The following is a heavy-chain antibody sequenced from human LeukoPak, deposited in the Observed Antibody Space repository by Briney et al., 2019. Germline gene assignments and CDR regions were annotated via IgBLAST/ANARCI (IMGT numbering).Heavy chain of an antibody. J-gene: IGHJ4*02. V-gene: IGHV3-23*01. CDR2: ISAWGDNT. CDR3: ATSGLSRFGF. D-gene: IGHD2/OR15-2a*01. CDR1: GFTFSAYA. Sequence: GGSLRLSCAVSGFTFSAYAMSWVRQAPGKGLEWVSGISAWGDNTYSADSVRGRFTISRDNSKNTLYLQMNSLRVEDTAVYFCATSGLSRFGFWGQGTLVTVSS.